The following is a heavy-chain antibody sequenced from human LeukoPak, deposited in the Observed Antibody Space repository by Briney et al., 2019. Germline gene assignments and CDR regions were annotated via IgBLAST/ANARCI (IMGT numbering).Heavy chain of an antibody. CDR2: INWNGGST. CDR1: GFTFDDYG. V-gene: IGHV3-20*04. D-gene: IGHD3-16*02. CDR3: AREPRSFDAFDI. J-gene: IGHJ3*02. Sequence: GGSLRLSCAASGFTFDDYGMSWVRQAPGKGLEWVSGINWNGGSTGYVDSVKGRFTVSRDNAKNSLYLQMNSLRAEDTALYYCAREPRSFDAFDIWGQGTMVTVSS.